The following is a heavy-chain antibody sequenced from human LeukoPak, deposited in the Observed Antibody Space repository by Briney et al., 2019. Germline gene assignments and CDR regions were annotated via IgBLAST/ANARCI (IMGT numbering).Heavy chain of an antibody. V-gene: IGHV1-69*04. CDR1: GGTFSSYA. D-gene: IGHD5-24*01. J-gene: IGHJ3*02. CDR2: IIPILGIA. Sequence: SVKVSCKASGGTFSSYAISWVRQAPGQGLEWMGRIIPILGIANYAQKFQGRVTITADKSTSTAYMELSSLRSEDTAVYYCARDEEVATIGLVYAFDIWGQGTMVTVSS. CDR3: ARDEEVATIGLVYAFDI.